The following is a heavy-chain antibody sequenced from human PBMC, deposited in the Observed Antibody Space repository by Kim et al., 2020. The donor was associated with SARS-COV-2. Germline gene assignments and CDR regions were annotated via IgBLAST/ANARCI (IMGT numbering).Heavy chain of an antibody. Sequence: ASVKVSCKASGYTFTSYAMHWVRQAPGQRLEWMGWINAGNGTTKYSQKFQGRVTITRDTFASTVYMDLSSLRSQDTAIYYCARGPPALPFYYMDVWDDGTSVTVSS. CDR2: INAGNGTT. CDR1: GYTFTSYA. CDR3: ARGPPALPFYYMDV. D-gene: IGHD3-16*01. V-gene: IGHV1-3*01. J-gene: IGHJ6*03.